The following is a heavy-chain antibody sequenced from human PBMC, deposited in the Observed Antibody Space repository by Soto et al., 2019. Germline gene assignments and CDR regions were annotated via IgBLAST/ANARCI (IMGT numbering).Heavy chain of an antibody. D-gene: IGHD3-22*01. J-gene: IGHJ5*02. CDR1: GGSISSGGYY. V-gene: IGHV4-31*03. CDR2: IYYSGST. CDR3: ARGSYYDSSGYYGP. Sequence: PSETLSLTCNVSGGSISSGGYYWSWIRQHPGKGPEWIGYIYYSGSTYYNPSLKSRVTISVDTSKNQFSLKLSSVTAADTAVYYCARGSYYDSSGYYGPWGQGTLVTVSS.